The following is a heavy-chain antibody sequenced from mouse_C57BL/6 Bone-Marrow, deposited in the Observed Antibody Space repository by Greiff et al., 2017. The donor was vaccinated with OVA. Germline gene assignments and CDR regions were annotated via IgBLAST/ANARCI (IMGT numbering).Heavy chain of an antibody. J-gene: IGHJ1*03. V-gene: IGHV7-3*01. CDR1: GFTFTDYY. CDR2: IRNKANGYTT. CDR3: ARYDSNYGWYFDV. Sequence: EVHLVESGGGLVQPGGSLSLSCAASGFTFTDYYMSWVRQPPGKALEWLGFIRNKANGYTTEYSASVKGRFTISRDNSQSILYLQMNALRAEDSATYYCARYDSNYGWYFDVWGTGTTVTVSS. D-gene: IGHD2-5*01.